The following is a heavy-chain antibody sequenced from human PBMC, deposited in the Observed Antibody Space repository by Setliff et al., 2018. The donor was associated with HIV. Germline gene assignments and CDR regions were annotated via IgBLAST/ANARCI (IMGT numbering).Heavy chain of an antibody. CDR2: MNPNTGVS. Sequence: ASVKVSCKASGHTFTTVYIHWLRRATGQGLEWMGWMNPNTGVSGYALKFQARVTMTRDTSISTAYMELSSLTSEDTAVYSCARGKGVGGVVITGGLDVWGKGTTVTVSS. CDR1: GHTFTTVY. CDR3: ARGKGVGGVVITGGLDV. J-gene: IGHJ6*04. D-gene: IGHD3-10*01. V-gene: IGHV1-8*01.